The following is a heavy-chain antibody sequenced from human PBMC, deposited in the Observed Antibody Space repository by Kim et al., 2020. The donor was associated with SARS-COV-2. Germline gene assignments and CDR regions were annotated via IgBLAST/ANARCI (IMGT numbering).Heavy chain of an antibody. J-gene: IGHJ4*02. CDR3: ARDVDIVATAPGGYYFDY. Sequence: GGSLRLSCAASGFTFSSYSMNWVRQAPGKGLEWVASISNSSSYIYYADSVKGRFTISRDNAKNSLYLQMNSLRAEDTAVYYCARDVDIVATAPGGYYFDYWGQGTLVTVSS. V-gene: IGHV3-21*01. D-gene: IGHD5-12*01. CDR1: GFTFSSYS. CDR2: ISNSSSYI.